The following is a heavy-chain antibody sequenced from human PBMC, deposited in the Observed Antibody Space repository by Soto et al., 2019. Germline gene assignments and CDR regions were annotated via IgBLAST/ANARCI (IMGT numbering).Heavy chain of an antibody. CDR3: AKGDCSSSTCRMDV. J-gene: IGHJ6*02. CDR2: ISGSGGST. CDR1: GFTFSTYA. V-gene: IGHV3-23*01. D-gene: IGHD2-2*01. Sequence: EVQVLESGGGLVQPVGSLRLSCAASGFTFSTYAMSWVRQAPGKGLEWVSGISGSGGSTNYDDSVKGRFTSSRDNSTNTLYLQMNSLRAEDTAVYYCAKGDCSSSTCRMDVWGQGTTVSVSS.